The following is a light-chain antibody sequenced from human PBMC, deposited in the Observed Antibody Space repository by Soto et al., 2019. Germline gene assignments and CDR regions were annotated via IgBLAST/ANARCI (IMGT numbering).Light chain of an antibody. J-gene: IGLJ2*01. CDR3: SSYTSSSTQV. CDR2: DAS. CDR1: SSDVGGYNY. V-gene: IGLV2-14*01. Sequence: QSVLTQPASVSGSPGQSITISCTGTSSDVGGYNYVSWYQQHPGKAPKLMIYDASNRPSGVSNRFSGSKSGNTASLTISGLQAEDEADYYCSSYTSSSTQVFGGGTKLTV.